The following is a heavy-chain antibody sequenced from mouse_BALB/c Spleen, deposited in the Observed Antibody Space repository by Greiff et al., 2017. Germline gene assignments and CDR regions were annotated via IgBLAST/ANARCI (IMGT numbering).Heavy chain of an antibody. J-gene: IGHJ2*01. CDR3: TRSGYGNSVVDY. CDR2: IYPGNSDT. Sequence: EVQLQQSGTVLARPGASVKMSCKASGYTFTSYWMHWVKQRPGQGLEWIGAIYPGNSDTSYNQKFKGKAKLTAVTSTSTAYMELSSLTNEDSAVYYCTRSGYGNSVVDYWGQGTTLTVSS. CDR1: GYTFTSYW. D-gene: IGHD2-10*02. V-gene: IGHV1-5*01.